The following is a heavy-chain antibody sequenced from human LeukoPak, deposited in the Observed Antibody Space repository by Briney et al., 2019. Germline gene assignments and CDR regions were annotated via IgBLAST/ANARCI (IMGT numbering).Heavy chain of an antibody. Sequence: GGSLRLSRAASGFTFAEYTMHWVRQAPGKGLEWVSLISWNGARIHYGDSVKGRFTISRDNSKNSLYLQMNSLRTEDTALYYCVKDLVAASENVRGWYPMDYWGQGTLVTVSS. CDR2: ISWNGARI. D-gene: IGHD6-19*01. CDR3: VKDLVAASENVRGWYPMDY. CDR1: GFTFAEYT. V-gene: IGHV3-43*01. J-gene: IGHJ4*02.